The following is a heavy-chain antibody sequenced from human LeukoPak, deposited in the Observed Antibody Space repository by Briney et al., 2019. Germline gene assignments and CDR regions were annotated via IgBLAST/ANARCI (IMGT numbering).Heavy chain of an antibody. CDR3: ARGKWLLLEMGAFDI. V-gene: IGHV3-7*01. CDR1: GFTFSSYS. J-gene: IGHJ3*02. D-gene: IGHD3-22*01. CDR2: IKQDGSEK. Sequence: GGSLRLSCAASGFTFSSYSMNWVCQAPGKGLEWVANIKQDGSEKYYVDSVKGRFTISRDNAKNSLYLQMNSLRAEDTAVYYCARGKWLLLEMGAFDIWGQGTMVTVSS.